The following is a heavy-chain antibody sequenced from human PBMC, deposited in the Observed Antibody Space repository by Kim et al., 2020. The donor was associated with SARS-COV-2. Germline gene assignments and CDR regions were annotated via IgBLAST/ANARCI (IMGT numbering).Heavy chain of an antibody. J-gene: IGHJ4*02. CDR2: ISWDSDSI. Sequence: GGSLRLSCAASGFTFGDYAMHWVRQATGKGLEWVSSISWDSDSIGQADSVKGRFTISRDTAKNSLYLQMNSMRAEDTALYYCAKGYYDILTGYYSSFDYWGQRTLLTVSS. V-gene: IGHV3-9*01. D-gene: IGHD3-9*01. CDR3: AKGYYDILTGYYSSFDY. CDR1: GFTFGDYA.